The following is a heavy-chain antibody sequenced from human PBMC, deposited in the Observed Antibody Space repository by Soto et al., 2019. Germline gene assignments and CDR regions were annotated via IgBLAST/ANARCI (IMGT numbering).Heavy chain of an antibody. Sequence: HPGGSLRLSCAASGFTFSSYAMSWVRQAPGKGLEWVSAISGSGGSTYYADSVKGRFTISRDNSKNTLYLQMNSLRAEDTAVYYCAKDSSQGYCSGGSCYSFPSPIDYWGQGTLVTVSS. D-gene: IGHD2-15*01. CDR3: AKDSSQGYCSGGSCYSFPSPIDY. CDR2: ISGSGGST. V-gene: IGHV3-23*01. J-gene: IGHJ4*02. CDR1: GFTFSSYA.